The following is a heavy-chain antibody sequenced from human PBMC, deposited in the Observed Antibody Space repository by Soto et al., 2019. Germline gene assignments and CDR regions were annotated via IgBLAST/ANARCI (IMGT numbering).Heavy chain of an antibody. Sequence: EVQLLESGGGLVQPGGSLRLSCAASGFTFSSYAMRWVRQAPGKGLEWVSAISGSGGSTYYADSVKGRFTISRDNSKNTLYLQMNSLRAEDTAVYYCAKDLDYSRGYGMDVWGQGTTVTVSS. CDR3: AKDLDYSRGYGMDV. V-gene: IGHV3-23*01. CDR2: ISGSGGST. D-gene: IGHD4-4*01. J-gene: IGHJ6*02. CDR1: GFTFSSYA.